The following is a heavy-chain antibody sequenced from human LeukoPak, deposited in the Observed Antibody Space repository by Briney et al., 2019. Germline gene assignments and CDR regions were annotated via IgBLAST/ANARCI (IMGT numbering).Heavy chain of an antibody. V-gene: IGHV4-34*01. J-gene: IGHJ4*02. CDR1: GGSFSGYY. D-gene: IGHD6-19*01. CDR2: INHSGST. Sequence: SETLSLTCAVYGGSFSGYYWSWIRQPPGKGLEWIGEINHSGSTNYNPSLKSRVIISVDTSKNQFSLKLSSVTAADTAVYYCARASKWLVNDYWGQGTLVTVSS. CDR3: ARASKWLVNDY.